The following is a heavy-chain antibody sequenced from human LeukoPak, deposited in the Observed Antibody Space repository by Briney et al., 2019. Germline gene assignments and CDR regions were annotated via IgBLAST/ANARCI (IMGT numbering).Heavy chain of an antibody. CDR1: GGSFSGYY. V-gene: IGHV4-34*01. Sequence: SETLSLTCAVYGGSFSGYYWSWIRQPPGKGLEWIGEINHSGSTNYNPSLKSRVTISVDTSKNQFSLKLSSVTAADTAVYYCARASSSGLVGGYYFDYWGQGTLVTVSS. CDR3: ARASSSGLVGGYYFDY. D-gene: IGHD6-19*01. CDR2: INHSGST. J-gene: IGHJ4*02.